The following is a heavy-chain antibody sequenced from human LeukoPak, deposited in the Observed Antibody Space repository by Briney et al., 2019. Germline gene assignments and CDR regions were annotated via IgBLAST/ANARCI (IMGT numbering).Heavy chain of an antibody. J-gene: IGHJ4*02. Sequence: GGSLRLSCAASGFTFSSYAMRWVRQAPGKGLEWVSSISGSGDSTYNADSVKGRFTISRDKSKNTLYLQMNSLRAEDTAVYYCVKDGGQEVDYWGQGTLVTVSS. V-gene: IGHV3-23*01. CDR2: ISGSGDST. D-gene: IGHD3-16*01. CDR1: GFTFSSYA. CDR3: VKDGGQEVDY.